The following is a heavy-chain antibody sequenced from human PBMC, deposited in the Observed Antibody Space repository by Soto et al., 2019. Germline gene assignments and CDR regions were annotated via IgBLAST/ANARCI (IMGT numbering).Heavy chain of an antibody. Sequence: SETLSLTCTVSGGSISSYYWSWIRQPPGKGLEWIGYIYYSGSTNYNPSLKSRVSISLDTSKDQFSLKLSSVTAADTAVYYCARGRGYSGDEGAFDIWGQGTMVTVSS. CDR3: ARGRGYSGDEGAFDI. V-gene: IGHV4-59*08. J-gene: IGHJ3*02. CDR2: IYYSGST. CDR1: GGSISSYY. D-gene: IGHD5-12*01.